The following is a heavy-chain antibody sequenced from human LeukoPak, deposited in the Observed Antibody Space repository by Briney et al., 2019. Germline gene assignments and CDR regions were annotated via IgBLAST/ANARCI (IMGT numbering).Heavy chain of an antibody. V-gene: IGHV3-7*01. CDR1: GFTFSSYW. CDR3: ARDGDRSLWSPEYYFDY. CDR2: IKQDGSEK. Sequence: PGGSLGLSCAASGFTFSSYWMSWVRQAPGKGLEWVANIKQDGSEKYYVDSVKGRFTISRDNAKNSLCLQMNSLRAEDTAVYYCARDGDRSLWSPEYYFDYWGQGTLVTVSS. D-gene: IGHD3-16*02. J-gene: IGHJ4*02.